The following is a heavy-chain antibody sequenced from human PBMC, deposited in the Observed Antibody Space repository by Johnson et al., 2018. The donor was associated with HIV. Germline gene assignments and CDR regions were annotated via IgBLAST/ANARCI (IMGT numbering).Heavy chain of an antibody. D-gene: IGHD1-7*01. V-gene: IGHV3-23*01. CDR3: AKEDWNYLLGAVDI. Sequence: ADSVRGRFTISRDNSKNTLSLQLSSLRIEDTDVYYCAKEDWNYLLGAVDIWGQGTMVPVSS. J-gene: IGHJ3*02.